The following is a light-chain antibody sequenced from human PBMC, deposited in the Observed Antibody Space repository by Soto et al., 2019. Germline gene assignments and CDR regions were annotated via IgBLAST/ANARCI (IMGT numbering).Light chain of an antibody. CDR3: QQYSRNPLT. V-gene: IGKV1-5*03. CDR2: KAS. J-gene: IGKJ4*01. Sequence: DIQMTQSPSTLSTSVGGRVTITCRASQSVSSWLAWYQQKPGEVPKLLIYKASSLESGVPSRFSGSGSGTEFTLTISSLQPDDFVTYYCQQYSRNPLTFGGGTKVEI. CDR1: QSVSSW.